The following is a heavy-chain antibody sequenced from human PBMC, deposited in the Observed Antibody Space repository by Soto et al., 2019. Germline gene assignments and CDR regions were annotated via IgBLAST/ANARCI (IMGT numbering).Heavy chain of an antibody. D-gene: IGHD5-18*01. Sequence: ASVKVSCKASGYRFTTYYIHWVRQAPGQGLEWMGRMNIDTGGTTYAQKFQGRVTMTRDTSISTAYMEVSSVKSDDTAMYYCARDGNFAFRGYSFAFDLWGRGTLVTVSS. J-gene: IGHJ4*02. V-gene: IGHV1-2*06. CDR1: GYRFTTYY. CDR2: MNIDTGGT. CDR3: ARDGNFAFRGYSFAFDL.